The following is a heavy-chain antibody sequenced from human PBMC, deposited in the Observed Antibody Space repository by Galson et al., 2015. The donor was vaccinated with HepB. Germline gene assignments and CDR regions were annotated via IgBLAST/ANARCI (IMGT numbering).Heavy chain of an antibody. V-gene: IGHV1-3*01. CDR3: ARGNHAFWGGSPSTPYFFDY. Sequence: SVKVSCKASGYTFTNYGIHWVRQAPGQRLEWMGWINAGNGNTKYSQKFQDRVTITRDTSASTAYMELSSLRSEDTAVYYCARGNHAFWGGSPSTPYFFDYWGPGTLVTVSS. CDR1: GYTFTNYG. J-gene: IGHJ4*02. D-gene: IGHD3-3*01. CDR2: INAGNGNT.